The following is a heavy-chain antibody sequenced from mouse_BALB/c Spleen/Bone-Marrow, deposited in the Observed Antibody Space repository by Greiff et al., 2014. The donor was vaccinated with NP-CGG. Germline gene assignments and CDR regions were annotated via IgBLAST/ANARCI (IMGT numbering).Heavy chain of an antibody. Sequence: VHLVESGPGLVAPSQSLSITCTVSGFSFTGYGVNWVRQPPGKGLEWLGMIWGDGSTDYNSALKSRLSISKDNSKCQVFLKMNSLQTDNTARYYCARDHYYGYLDYWGQGTTLTVSS. D-gene: IGHD1-2*01. CDR2: IWGDGST. V-gene: IGHV2-6-7*01. J-gene: IGHJ2*01. CDR3: ARDHYYGYLDY. CDR1: GFSFTGYG.